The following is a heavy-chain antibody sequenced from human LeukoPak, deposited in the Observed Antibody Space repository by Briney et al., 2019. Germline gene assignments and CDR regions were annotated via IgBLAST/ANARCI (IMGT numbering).Heavy chain of an antibody. CDR1: GGSISSTSYY. CDR2: IYYCGST. CDR3: AKAGVRYFDSSGLYAFDF. D-gene: IGHD3-22*01. V-gene: IGHV4-39*01. J-gene: IGHJ3*01. Sequence: PSETLSLTCAVSGGSISSTSYYWAWIRQPPGKGLEWIGTIYYCGSTYHNPSLQSRVTMSVDTSRNQFSLKLSSVDAADTAVYYCAKAGVRYFDSSGLYAFDFWGQGTTVTVSS.